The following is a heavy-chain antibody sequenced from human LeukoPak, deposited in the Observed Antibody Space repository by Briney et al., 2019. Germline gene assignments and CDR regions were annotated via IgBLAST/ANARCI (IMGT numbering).Heavy chain of an antibody. J-gene: IGHJ3*01. CDR1: GFTFSSHD. D-gene: IGHD3-9*01. Sequence: GGSLRLSCAASGFTFSSHDMHWVRQAPGKRLEWVALIWYDGSNKYYVDSVKGRFTSSRDNSKNTLYLQMNSLRAEDTAVYYCARVTGYYAFDVWGQGTMVTVSS. V-gene: IGHV3-33*01. CDR3: ARVTGYYAFDV. CDR2: IWYDGSNK.